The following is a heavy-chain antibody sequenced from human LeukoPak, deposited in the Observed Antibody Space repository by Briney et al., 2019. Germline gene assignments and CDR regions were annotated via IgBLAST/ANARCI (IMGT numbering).Heavy chain of an antibody. CDR3: ARVSEVPAASPHYFDY. D-gene: IGHD2-2*01. J-gene: IGHJ4*02. CDR1: GGSISSGGYY. V-gene: IGHV4-30-2*01. CDR2: IYHSGST. Sequence: SQTLSLTCTVSGGSISSGGYYWSWIRQPPGKGLEWIGYIYHSGSTYYNPSLKSRVTISVDRSKNQFSLKLSSVTAADTAVYYCARVSEVPAASPHYFDYWGQGTLVTVSS.